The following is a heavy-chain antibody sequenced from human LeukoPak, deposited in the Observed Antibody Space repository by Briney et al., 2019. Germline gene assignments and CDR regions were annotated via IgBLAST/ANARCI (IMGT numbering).Heavy chain of an antibody. CDR1: GYTFTSYG. V-gene: IGHV1-18*01. Sequence: ASVKVSCKASGYTFTSYGISWVRQAPGQGLEWMGWISAYNGNTNYAQKLQGRVTITTDESTSTAYMELSSLRSEDTAVYYCGASPYYYDSSGYQNWFDPWGQGTLVTVSS. CDR3: GASPYYYDSSGYQNWFDP. J-gene: IGHJ5*02. CDR2: ISAYNGNT. D-gene: IGHD3-22*01.